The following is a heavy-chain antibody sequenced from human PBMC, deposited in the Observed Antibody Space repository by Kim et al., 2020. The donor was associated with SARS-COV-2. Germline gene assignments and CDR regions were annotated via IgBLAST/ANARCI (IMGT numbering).Heavy chain of an antibody. Sequence: SETLSLTCTVSGGSISSSSYYWGWIRQPPGKGLEWIGSIYYSGSTYYNPSLKSRVTISVDTSKNQFSLKLSSVTAADTAVYYCATGDYYPYYFDYWGQGTLVTVSS. D-gene: IGHD3-10*01. CDR2: IYYSGST. V-gene: IGHV4-39*01. CDR3: ATGDYYPYYFDY. CDR1: GGSISSSSYY. J-gene: IGHJ4*02.